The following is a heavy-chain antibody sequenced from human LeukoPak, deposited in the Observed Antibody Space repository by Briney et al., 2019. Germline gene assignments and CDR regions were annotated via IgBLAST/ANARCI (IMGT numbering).Heavy chain of an antibody. CDR1: GGSISSSTYY. V-gene: IGHV4-39*07. CDR2: INHSGST. Sequence: SETLSLTCTVSGGSISSSTYYWGWIRQPPGKGLEWIGEINHSGSTNYNPSLKSRVTISVDTSKNQFSLKLSSVTAADTAVYYCARGTYYDFWSGYSPYYYYMDVWGKGTTVTVSS. J-gene: IGHJ6*03. CDR3: ARGTYYDFWSGYSPYYYYMDV. D-gene: IGHD3-3*01.